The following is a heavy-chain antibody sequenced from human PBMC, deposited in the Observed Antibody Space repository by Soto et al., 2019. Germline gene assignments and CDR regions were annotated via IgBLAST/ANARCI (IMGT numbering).Heavy chain of an antibody. CDR3: ASTGYSSGPEYL. CDR1: GGSVSSGSYY. CDR2: IYYSGST. V-gene: IGHV4-61*01. Sequence: QVQLQESGPGLVKPSETLSLTCTVSGGSVSSGSYYWSWIRQPPGKGLEWIGYIYYSGSTNYNPSLKSRVTISVDTSKNQFSLKLSSVTAADTAVYYCASTGYSSGPEYLWGRGTLVTVSS. J-gene: IGHJ2*01. D-gene: IGHD6-19*01.